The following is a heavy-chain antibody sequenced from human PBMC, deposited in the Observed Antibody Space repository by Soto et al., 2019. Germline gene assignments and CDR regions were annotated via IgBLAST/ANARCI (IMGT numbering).Heavy chain of an antibody. CDR3: ARERWIAAAGNNWFDP. V-gene: IGHV4-59*01. J-gene: IGHJ5*02. Sequence: QVQLQESGPGLVKPSETLSLTCTVSGGSISSYYWSWIRQPPGKGLEWIGYIYYSGSTNYNPSLKSRVTISVDTSKNQFSLKLSSVTAADTAVYYCARERWIAAAGNNWFDPWGQGTLVTVSS. D-gene: IGHD6-13*01. CDR1: GGSISSYY. CDR2: IYYSGST.